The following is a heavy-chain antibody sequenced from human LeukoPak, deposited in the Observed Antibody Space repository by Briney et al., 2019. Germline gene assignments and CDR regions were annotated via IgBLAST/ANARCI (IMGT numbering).Heavy chain of an antibody. J-gene: IGHJ4*02. CDR2: TYYRSKWYN. CDR3: ARATAAAGLFYFDF. Sequence: SQTLSLTCAISGDSVSSSTTAWNWIRQSPSRGLERLGRTYYRSKWYNDYAVSVKSRITINPDTPKNQFSLQLNSMTPEDTAVYYCARATAAAGLFYFDFWGQGTLVTVSS. V-gene: IGHV6-1*01. CDR1: GDSVSSSTTA. D-gene: IGHD6-13*01.